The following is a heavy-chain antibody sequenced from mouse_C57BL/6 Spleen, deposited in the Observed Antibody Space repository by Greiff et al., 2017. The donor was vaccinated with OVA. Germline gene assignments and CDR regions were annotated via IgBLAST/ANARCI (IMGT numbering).Heavy chain of an antibody. CDR2: IDPSDSYT. D-gene: IGHD2-4*01. V-gene: IGHV1-50*01. J-gene: IGHJ2*01. CDR3: ARNYAYFDD. CDR1: GYTFTSYW. Sequence: VQLQQPGAELVKPGASVKLSCKASGYTFTSYWMQWVKQRPGQGLEWIGEIDPSDSYTNYNQKFKGKATLTVDTSSSTAYMQLSSLTSEDAAVYYCARNYAYFDDWGQGTTLTVSS.